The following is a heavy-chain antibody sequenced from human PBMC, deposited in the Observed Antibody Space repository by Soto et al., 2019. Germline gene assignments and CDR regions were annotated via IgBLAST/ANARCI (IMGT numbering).Heavy chain of an antibody. CDR3: ARDVSGYEQPRRFDHY. D-gene: IGHD5-12*01. J-gene: IGHJ4*02. Sequence: EVQLVESGGGLVKPGGSLRLSCAASGFTFSSYSMNWVRQAPGKGLEWVSSISSSSSYIYHEDSVKGRFTISRDNAKNSLYLQMNSLRAEDTAVYYCARDVSGYEQPRRFDHYWGQGPLVTVSS. CDR2: ISSSSSYI. V-gene: IGHV3-21*01. CDR1: GFTFSSYS.